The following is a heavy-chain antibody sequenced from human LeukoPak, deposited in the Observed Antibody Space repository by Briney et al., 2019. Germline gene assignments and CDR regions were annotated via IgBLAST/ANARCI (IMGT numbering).Heavy chain of an antibody. CDR1: GFTFSDYS. CDR3: ASCSGGSCYHYYMDV. V-gene: IGHV3-48*04. CDR2: ISSSGSTI. Sequence: GGSLRLSCAASGFTFSDYSMNWVRQAPGKGLEWVLYISSSGSTIYYADSVKGRFTISRDNAKNSLYLQMNSLRAEDTAVYYCASCSGGSCYHYYMDVWGKGTTVTVSS. J-gene: IGHJ6*03. D-gene: IGHD2-15*01.